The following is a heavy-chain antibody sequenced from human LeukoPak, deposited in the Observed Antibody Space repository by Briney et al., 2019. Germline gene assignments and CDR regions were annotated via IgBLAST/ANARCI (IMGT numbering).Heavy chain of an antibody. CDR1: GGTFSSYA. J-gene: IGHJ4*02. V-gene: IGHV1-18*01. CDR3: ARGVQYSSGWYGDY. CDR2: ISAYNGNT. Sequence: ASVKVSCKASGGTFSSYAISWVRQAPGQGLEWMGWISAYNGNTNYAQKLQGRVTMTTDTSTSTAYMELRSLRSDDTAVYYCARGVQYSSGWYGDYWGQGTQVTVSS. D-gene: IGHD6-19*01.